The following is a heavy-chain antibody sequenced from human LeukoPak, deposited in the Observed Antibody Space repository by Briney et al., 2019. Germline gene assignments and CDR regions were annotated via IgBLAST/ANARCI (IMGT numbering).Heavy chain of an antibody. V-gene: IGHV4-59*01. CDR3: ARGHTHHAFDI. CDR1: GGSISSYY. Sequence: SETLSLTCTVSGGSISSYYWSWIRQPPGKGLEWIGFIYYSGSTNYNSSLKSRVTISVDTSNNQFSLKLSSVTAEDTAVYYCARGHTHHAFDIWGQGTMVTVSS. CDR2: IYYSGST. J-gene: IGHJ3*02.